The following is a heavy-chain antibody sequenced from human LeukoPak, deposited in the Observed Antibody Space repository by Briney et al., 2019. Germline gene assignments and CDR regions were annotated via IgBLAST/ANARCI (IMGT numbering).Heavy chain of an antibody. V-gene: IGHV4-59*01. CDR3: AGGIGGYYYYYMDV. J-gene: IGHJ6*03. D-gene: IGHD3-10*01. Sequence: SETLSLTCTVSGGSISSYYWSWIRQPPGKGLEWIGYIYYSGSTNYNPSLKSRVTISVDTSKNQFSLKLSSVTAADTAVYYCAGGIGGYYYYYMDVWGKGTTVTVSS. CDR1: GGSISSYY. CDR2: IYYSGST.